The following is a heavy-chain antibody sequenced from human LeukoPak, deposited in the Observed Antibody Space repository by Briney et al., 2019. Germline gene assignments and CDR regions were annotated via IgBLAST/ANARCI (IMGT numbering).Heavy chain of an antibody. Sequence: GGSLRLSCAASGFTVSSNYMSWVRQAPGKGLEWVSYISSSSSTIYYADSVKGRFTISRDNAKNSLYLQMNSLRAEDTAVYYCARDERHYDFWSGYYTSDYWGQGTLVTVSS. CDR1: GFTVSSNY. V-gene: IGHV3-48*01. CDR2: ISSSSSTI. CDR3: ARDERHYDFWSGYYTSDY. D-gene: IGHD3-3*01. J-gene: IGHJ4*02.